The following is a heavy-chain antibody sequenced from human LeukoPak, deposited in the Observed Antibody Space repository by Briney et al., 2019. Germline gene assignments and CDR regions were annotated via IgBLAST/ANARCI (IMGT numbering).Heavy chain of an antibody. V-gene: IGHV4-59*11. J-gene: IGHJ4*02. Sequence: SETLSLTYTVSGGSISSHYWSWIRQRPGKGLEWIGYIYYSGSTKFNPSLKSRVTISVDTSKNQFSLKLSSVTAADTAVYYCARGGGVTYYDSTGYLWYFDYWGQGTLVTVSS. CDR1: GGSISSHY. CDR3: ARGGGVTYYDSTGYLWYFDY. D-gene: IGHD3-22*01. CDR2: IYYSGST.